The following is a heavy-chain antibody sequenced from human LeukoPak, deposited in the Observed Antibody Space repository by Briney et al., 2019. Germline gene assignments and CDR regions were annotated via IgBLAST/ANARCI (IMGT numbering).Heavy chain of an antibody. D-gene: IGHD2-2*01. CDR1: GFTFSSYG. V-gene: IGHV3-30*02. CDR2: IRYDGSNK. Sequence: GGSLRLSCAASGFTFSSYGMHWVRQAPGKGLEWVAFIRYDGSNKYYVDSVKGRFTISRDNSKNTLYLQMNSLRAEDTAVYYCAKDGPVFCSSTSCYVLDYWGQGTLVTVSS. CDR3: AKDGPVFCSSTSCYVLDY. J-gene: IGHJ4*02.